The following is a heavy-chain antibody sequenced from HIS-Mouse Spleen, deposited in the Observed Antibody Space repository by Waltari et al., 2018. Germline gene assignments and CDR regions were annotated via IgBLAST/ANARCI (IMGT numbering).Heavy chain of an antibody. J-gene: IGHJ4*02. CDR3: ARRRGWFDY. CDR2: IYYSGST. D-gene: IGHD6-19*01. CDR1: GGAISSSSYY. V-gene: IGHV4-39*01. Sequence: QLQLQESGPGLVKPSETLSRTCTVSGGAISSSSYYWGWIRQPPGKGLEWIGSIYYSGSTYYNPSLKSRVTISVDTSKNQFSLKLSSVTAADTAVYYCARRRGWFDYWGQGTLVTVSS.